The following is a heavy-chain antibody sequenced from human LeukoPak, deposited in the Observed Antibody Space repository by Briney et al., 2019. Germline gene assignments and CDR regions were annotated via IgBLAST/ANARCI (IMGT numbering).Heavy chain of an antibody. V-gene: IGHV3-21*04. J-gene: IGHJ3*01. D-gene: IGHD5-24*01. CDR1: GFTFSTYT. CDR3: AMKAVPRPRLHDAFDF. Sequence: GESLKISCAASGFTFSTYTMNWVRQAPGKGLEWVSSISDSSSYIYYADSVKGRFTISRDNAKRSLFLQMNSLRADDTAVYYCAMKAVPRPRLHDAFDFWGQGTVVSVSS. CDR2: ISDSSSYI.